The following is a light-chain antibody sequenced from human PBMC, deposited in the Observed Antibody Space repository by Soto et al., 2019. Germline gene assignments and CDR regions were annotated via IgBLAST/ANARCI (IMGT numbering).Light chain of an antibody. Sequence: QSALTQPASVSGSPGQSITTSCTGTSSDVGGYNYVSWFQQHPGKAPQLMIYDVSNRPSGVSNRFSGSKSGNTASLTISGLQAEDEADYYCRSFTSSSTYVFGTGTKVTVL. CDR2: DVS. CDR1: SSDVGGYNY. J-gene: IGLJ1*01. V-gene: IGLV2-14*01. CDR3: RSFTSSSTYV.